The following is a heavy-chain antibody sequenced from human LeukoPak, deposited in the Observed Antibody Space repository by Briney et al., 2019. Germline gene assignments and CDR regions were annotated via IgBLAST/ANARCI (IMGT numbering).Heavy chain of an antibody. V-gene: IGHV3-30*18. J-gene: IGHJ4*02. CDR3: AKFQVYGSGSYPVDY. Sequence: PGGSLRLSCAASGFTFSSYGMHWVRQAPGKGLEWVAVISYDGSNKYYADSVKGRFTISRDNSKNTLYLQVNSLRAEDTAVYYCAKFQVYGSGSYPVDYWGQGTLVTVSS. D-gene: IGHD3-10*01. CDR2: ISYDGSNK. CDR1: GFTFSSYG.